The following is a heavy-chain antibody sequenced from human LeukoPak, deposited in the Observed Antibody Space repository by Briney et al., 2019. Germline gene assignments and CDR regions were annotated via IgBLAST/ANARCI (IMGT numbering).Heavy chain of an antibody. CDR2: ISWNSGSI. CDR3: VKDTSVAVAGTFDY. V-gene: IGHV3-9*01. J-gene: IGHJ4*02. CDR1: GFTFDDYA. D-gene: IGHD6-19*01. Sequence: SLRLSCAASGFTFDDYAMHWVRQAPGKGLEWVSGISWNSGSIGYADSVKGRFTISRDNAENSLYLQMNSLRAEDTALYYCVKDTSVAVAGTFDYWGQGTLVTVSS.